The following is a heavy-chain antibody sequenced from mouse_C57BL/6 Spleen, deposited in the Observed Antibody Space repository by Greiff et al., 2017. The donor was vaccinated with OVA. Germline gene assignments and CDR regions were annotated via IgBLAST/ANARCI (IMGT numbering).Heavy chain of an antibody. CDR1: GYTFTSYW. CDR3: ARSSNYYGSSYGGDFDY. V-gene: IGHV1-64*01. Sequence: VQLQQPGAELVKPGASVKLSCKASGYTFTSYWMHWVKQRPGQGLEWIGMIHPNSGSTNYTEKFKSKATLTVDKSSSTAYMQLSSLTSEDSAVYYCARSSNYYGSSYGGDFDYWGQGTTLTVSS. D-gene: IGHD1-1*01. J-gene: IGHJ2*01. CDR2: IHPNSGST.